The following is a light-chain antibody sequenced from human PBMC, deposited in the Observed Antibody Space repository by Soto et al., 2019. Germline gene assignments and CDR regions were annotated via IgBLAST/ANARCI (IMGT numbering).Light chain of an antibody. CDR3: GTWDSSLSGVM. J-gene: IGLJ3*02. V-gene: IGLV1-51*01. CDR1: SSNIGNNY. Sequence: QAVLTQPPSVSAAPGQKVTISCSGSSSNIGNNYVSWYQHLPGTAPKLLIYDNNRRPSGIPDRFSGSKSGTSATLGITGLQTGDEADYYCGTWDSSLSGVMFGGGTKVTVL. CDR2: DNN.